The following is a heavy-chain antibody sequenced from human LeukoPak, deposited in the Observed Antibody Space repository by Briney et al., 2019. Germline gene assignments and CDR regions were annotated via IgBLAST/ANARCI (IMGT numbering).Heavy chain of an antibody. CDR3: ARGGSYYGY. J-gene: IGHJ4*02. CDR2: IYYSGST. D-gene: IGHD1-26*01. Sequence: PSETLSLTCSVSGGSISSYYWSWIRQPPGKGLEWIGNIYYSGSTNYNPSLKSRVTISLDTSKSQFSLQLSSVTAADTAVYCCARGGSYYGYWGQGTLVTVSS. CDR1: GGSISSYY. V-gene: IGHV4-59*08.